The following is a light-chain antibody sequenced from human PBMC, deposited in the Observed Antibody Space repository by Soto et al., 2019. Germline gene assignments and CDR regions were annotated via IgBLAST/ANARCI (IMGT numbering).Light chain of an antibody. CDR2: KAS. CDR3: QQYNGYPHT. Sequence: DIQMTQSPSTLSASVGDRVTITCRASQSISTWLAWYQQKPGKAPKLLIYKASSLRNGVPSRFSGSGSGTAFTLTISSLQPDDFASYYCQQYNGYPHTFGQGTKLDIK. CDR1: QSISTW. J-gene: IGKJ2*01. V-gene: IGKV1-5*03.